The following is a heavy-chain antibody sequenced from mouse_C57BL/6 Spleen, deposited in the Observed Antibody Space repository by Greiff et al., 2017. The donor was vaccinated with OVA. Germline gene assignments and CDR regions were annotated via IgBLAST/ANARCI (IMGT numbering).Heavy chain of an antibody. CDR3: GLTTVDYAMDY. Sequence: VQLQQSGAELVKPGASVKLSCTASGFNIKDYYMHWVKQRTEQGLEWIGRIDPEDGDTKYAPKFQGKATITADTSSNTAYLQLSSLTSEDTAVYYCGLTTVDYAMDYWGQGTSVTVSS. V-gene: IGHV14-2*01. CDR2: IDPEDGDT. CDR1: GFNIKDYY. D-gene: IGHD1-1*01. J-gene: IGHJ4*01.